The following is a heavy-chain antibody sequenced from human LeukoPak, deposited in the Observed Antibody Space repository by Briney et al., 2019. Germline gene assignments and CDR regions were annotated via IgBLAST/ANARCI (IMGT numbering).Heavy chain of an antibody. CDR1: GGSLTGYY. J-gene: IGHJ4*02. D-gene: IGHD3-10*02. CDR2: INHSGST. Sequence: PSGTLSLTCAVYGGSLTGYYRSCIPPPPGKRVGCIGEINHSGSTNYHPSLKSRITISVGTSKTQFSLKLSSVTAADTAVYYCARDRASNYVDSWGQGTLVTVSS. V-gene: IGHV4-34*01. CDR3: ARDRASNYVDS.